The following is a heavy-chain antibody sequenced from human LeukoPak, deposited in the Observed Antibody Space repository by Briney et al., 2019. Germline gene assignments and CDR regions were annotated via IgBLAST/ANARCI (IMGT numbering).Heavy chain of an antibody. V-gene: IGHV3-11*03. CDR1: GFTLSDYY. CDR3: ARYSGYDLTGNYYGRDV. J-gene: IGHJ6*01. CDR2: IARSSYT. D-gene: IGHD5-12*01. Sequence: GGSLRLSCAASGFTLSDYYMSWIRQAPGKGLEWVSYIARSSYTKYADSVKGRFTISRDNAKKSLYLQMSSLRAEDTAVYYCARYSGYDLTGNYYGRDVWRQRTTVTVSS.